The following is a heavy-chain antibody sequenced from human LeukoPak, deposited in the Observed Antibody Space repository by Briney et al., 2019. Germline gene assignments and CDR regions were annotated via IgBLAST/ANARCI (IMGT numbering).Heavy chain of an antibody. J-gene: IGHJ4*02. Sequence: GGSLRLSCAASGFTSSSYAMSWVRQAPGKGLEWVSAISGSGGSTYYADSVKGRFTISRDNSKNTLYLQMNSLRAEDTAVYYCTTALYDWNDVNYWGQGTLVTVSS. CDR2: ISGSGGST. V-gene: IGHV3-23*01. CDR1: GFTSSSYA. D-gene: IGHD1-1*01. CDR3: TTALYDWNDVNY.